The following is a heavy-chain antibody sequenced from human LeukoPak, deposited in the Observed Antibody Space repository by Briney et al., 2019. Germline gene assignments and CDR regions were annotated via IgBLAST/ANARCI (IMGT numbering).Heavy chain of an antibody. V-gene: IGHV1-46*01. Sequence: ASVKVSCKASGYSFTMYGISWVRQAPGQGLEWMGIINPSGGSTSYAQKFQGRVTMTRDMSTSTVYMELSSLRSEDTAVYYCARSYSRNNWFDPWGQGTLVTVSS. J-gene: IGHJ5*02. CDR2: INPSGGST. CDR1: GYSFTMYG. D-gene: IGHD6-13*01. CDR3: ARSYSRNNWFDP.